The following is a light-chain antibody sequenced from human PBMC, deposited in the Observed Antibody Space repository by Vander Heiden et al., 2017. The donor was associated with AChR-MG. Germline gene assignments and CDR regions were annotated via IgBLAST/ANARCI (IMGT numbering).Light chain of an antibody. CDR1: QSVATY. J-gene: IGKJ2*01. Sequence: IQMTQSPSSLSASVGDRVTITCRASQSVATYLNWYQQIAGKAPKLLIYAASSWQSGVPSRFSGSGSGTDFTLTISSLQPEDFATYYCQHSFTPSYTFGQGTKLDIK. CDR2: AAS. V-gene: IGKV1-39*01. CDR3: QHSFTPSYT.